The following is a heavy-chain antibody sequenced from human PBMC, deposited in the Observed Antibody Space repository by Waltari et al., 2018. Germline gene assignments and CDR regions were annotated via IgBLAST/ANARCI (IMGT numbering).Heavy chain of an antibody. Sequence: QVQLVQSGAEVKKPGASVKVSCKVSGYTLTELSVHWVRQATGKGLEWTGGFDPEEGETTYAQKFQGRVTMTEDTSTDTAYMELSSLRSEDTAVYYCATVRLGATPGYYYGMDVWGQGTTVTVSS. J-gene: IGHJ6*02. V-gene: IGHV1-24*01. CDR1: GYTLTELS. CDR3: ATVRLGATPGYYYGMDV. CDR2: FDPEEGET. D-gene: IGHD1-26*01.